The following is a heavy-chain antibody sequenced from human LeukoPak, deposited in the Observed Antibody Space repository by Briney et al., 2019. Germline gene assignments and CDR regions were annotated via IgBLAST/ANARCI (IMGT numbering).Heavy chain of an antibody. CDR1: GGSFSGYY. V-gene: IGHV4-34*01. Sequence: SETLSLTCAVYGGSFSGYYWSWIRQPPGKGLEWIGEINHSGSTNYNPSLKSRVTISVDTSKNQFSLKLSSVTAADTAVYYCARTIQSSIAARFDYWGQGTLVTVSS. CDR2: INHSGST. J-gene: IGHJ4*02. CDR3: ARTIQSSIAARFDY. D-gene: IGHD6-6*01.